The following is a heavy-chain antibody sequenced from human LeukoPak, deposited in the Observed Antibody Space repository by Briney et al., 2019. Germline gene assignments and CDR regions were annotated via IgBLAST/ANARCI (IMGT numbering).Heavy chain of an antibody. CDR3: VSFYETY. V-gene: IGHV3-74*01. CDR1: GNYW. J-gene: IGHJ4*02. Sequence: GGPLRLSCAASGNYWMHWVRQAPGKGLVWVSHINSDGSWTSYADSVRGRFTISKDNAKNTVYLQMNSLRAEDTAVYYCVSFYETYWGRGTLVTVSS. D-gene: IGHD2/OR15-2a*01. CDR2: INSDGSWT.